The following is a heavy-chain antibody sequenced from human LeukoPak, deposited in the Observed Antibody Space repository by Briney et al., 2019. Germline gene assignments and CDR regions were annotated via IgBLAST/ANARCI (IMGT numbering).Heavy chain of an antibody. Sequence: PGGSLRLSCAASGFTFSTYGMTWVRQAPGKGLEWVSAIGGSGYSTYYADSVKGRFTISRDNAKNSLYLQMNSLRAEDTAVYYCARERGSDYWGQGTLVTVSS. CDR2: IGGSGYST. CDR1: GFTFSTYG. V-gene: IGHV3-23*01. J-gene: IGHJ4*02. CDR3: ARERGSDY. D-gene: IGHD1-26*01.